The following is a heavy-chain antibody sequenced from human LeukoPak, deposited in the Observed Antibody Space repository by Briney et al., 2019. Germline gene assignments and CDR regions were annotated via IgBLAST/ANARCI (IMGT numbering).Heavy chain of an antibody. J-gene: IGHJ5*02. CDR3: ARAWSGPAGNNWFDP. V-gene: IGHV1-69*04. CDR2: IIPILGIA. CDR1: GGTFSSYA. Sequence: ASVKVSCKASGGTFSSYAISWVRQAPGQGLEWMGRIIPILGIANYAQKFQGRVTITADKSTSTAYMELSSLRSEDTAVYYCARAWSGPAGNNWFDPWGQGTLVTVSS. D-gene: IGHD6-13*01.